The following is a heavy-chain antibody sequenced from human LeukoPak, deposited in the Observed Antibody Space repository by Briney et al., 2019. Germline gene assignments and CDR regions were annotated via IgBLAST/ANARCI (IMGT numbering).Heavy chain of an antibody. D-gene: IGHD3-10*01. CDR2: ITSSSSSI. CDR1: GFTFSSYS. CDR3: ATAYYYGSGSYNYYYYGMDV. V-gene: IGHV3-21*01. Sequence: PGGSLRLSCVASGFTFSSYSMNWVRQAPGKGLEWVSSITSSSSSIYYSDSLKGRFTIPRDNAKNSLYLQMSSLRAEDTAVYYCATAYYYGSGSYNYYYYGMDVWGKGTTVTVSS. J-gene: IGHJ6*04.